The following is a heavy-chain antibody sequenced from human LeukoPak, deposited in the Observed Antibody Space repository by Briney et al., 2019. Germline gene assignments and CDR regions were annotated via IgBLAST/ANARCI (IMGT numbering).Heavy chain of an antibody. J-gene: IGHJ6*03. CDR1: GGSINTQSYY. D-gene: IGHD6-13*01. CDR2: IFYTGTT. CDR3: ARDPIAAAGTIKKRDYYYYMDV. Sequence: PSETLSLTCTVSGGSINTQSYYWVWIRQPPGKGLEWVGSIFYTGTTFHNPALESRVTISVDTSKNQFSLKLSSVTAADTAVYYCARDPIAAAGTIKKRDYYYYMDVWGKGTTVTVSS. V-gene: IGHV4-39*07.